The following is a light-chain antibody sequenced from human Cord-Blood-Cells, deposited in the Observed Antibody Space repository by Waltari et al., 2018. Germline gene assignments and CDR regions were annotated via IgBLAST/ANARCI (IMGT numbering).Light chain of an antibody. CDR1: SLRSPS. V-gene: IGLV3-19*01. J-gene: IGLJ1*01. CDR3: NSRDSSGNHRV. CDR2: GKN. Sequence: SSGLTQDPAVSVALGQTVRITCQGDSLRSPSARWYQQKPGQAPVLVIYGKNNRPSGIPDRFSGSSSGNTASLTITGAQAEDEADYYCNSRDSSGNHRVFGTGTKVTVL.